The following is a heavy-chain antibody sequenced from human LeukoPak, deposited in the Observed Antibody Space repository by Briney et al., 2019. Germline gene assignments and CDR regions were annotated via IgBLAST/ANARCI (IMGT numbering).Heavy chain of an antibody. Sequence: PGRSLRLSCAASGFTFSSYAMHWVRQAPGKGLEWVAVISYDGSNKYYADSVKGRFTISRDNSKNTPYLQMNSLRAEDTAVYYCARASDHRLKLGFGDYRGQGTLVTVSS. V-gene: IGHV3-30-3*01. CDR3: ARASDHRLKLGFGDY. J-gene: IGHJ4*02. CDR1: GFTFSSYA. D-gene: IGHD3-10*01. CDR2: ISYDGSNK.